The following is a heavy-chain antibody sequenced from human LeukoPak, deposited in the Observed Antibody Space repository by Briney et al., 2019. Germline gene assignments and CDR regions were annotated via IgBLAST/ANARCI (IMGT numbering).Heavy chain of an antibody. Sequence: NASETLSLTCAVSGYSISSGYYWGWIRQPPGKGLEWIGSIYHSGSTYYNPSLKSRVTISVDTSKNQFSLKLSSVTAADTAVYYCARPHYDFWSGYSNNWFDPWGQGTLDTVSS. D-gene: IGHD3-3*01. V-gene: IGHV4-38-2*01. CDR3: ARPHYDFWSGYSNNWFDP. CDR1: GYSISSGYY. J-gene: IGHJ5*02. CDR2: IYHSGST.